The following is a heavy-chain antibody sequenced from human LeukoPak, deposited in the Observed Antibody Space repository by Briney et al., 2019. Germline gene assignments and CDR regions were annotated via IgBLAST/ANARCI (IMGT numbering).Heavy chain of an antibody. D-gene: IGHD3-10*01. V-gene: IGHV1-18*04. CDR3: ARDQSFGSGSYQDY. CDR2: ISAYNGNT. CDR1: GYTFTGYY. Sequence: GASVKVSCKASGYTFTGYYMHWVRQAPGQGLEWMGWISAYNGNTNYAQKFQGRVTMTTDTSTSTADMDLRSLRSDDTAVYYCARDQSFGSGSYQDYWGQGTLVTVSS. J-gene: IGHJ4*02.